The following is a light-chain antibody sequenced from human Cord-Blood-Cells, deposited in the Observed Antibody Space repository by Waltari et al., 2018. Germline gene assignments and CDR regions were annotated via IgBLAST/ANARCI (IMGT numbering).Light chain of an antibody. Sequence: QSAVTQPASVSGSPAQSSTISCTGTRSDVGGSNPVSWYQHHPGKAPKLMIYDVSNRPSGVSNRFSGCKSGHTASLTISGLQAEDEADYYCSSYTSSSTYVFGTGTKVTVL. CDR2: DVS. CDR1: RSDVGGSNP. J-gene: IGLJ1*01. V-gene: IGLV2-14*03. CDR3: SSYTSSSTYV.